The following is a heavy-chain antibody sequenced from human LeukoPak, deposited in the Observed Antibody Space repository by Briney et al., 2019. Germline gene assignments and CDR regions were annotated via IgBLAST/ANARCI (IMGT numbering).Heavy chain of an antibody. V-gene: IGHV1-69*11. CDR1: GGTFSSYA. CDR2: IIPILGTA. CDR3: ARGRFGSSIYYYYYMDV. J-gene: IGHJ6*03. D-gene: IGHD6-6*01. Sequence: VASVKVSCKASGGTFSSYAISWVRQAPGQGLEWMGRIIPILGTANYAQKFQGRVTITADESTSTAYMELSSLRSEDTAVYYCARGRFGSSIYYYYYMDVWGKGTTVTVSS.